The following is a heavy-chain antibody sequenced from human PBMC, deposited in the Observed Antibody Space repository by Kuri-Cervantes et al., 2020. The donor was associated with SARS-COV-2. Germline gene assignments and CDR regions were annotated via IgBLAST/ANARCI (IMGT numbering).Heavy chain of an antibody. Sequence: GGSLRLSCAASGFTFSSHSMNWVRQAPGKGLEWVSSISSSSSYIYYADSVKGRFTISRDNAKNSLYLQMNSLRAEDTAVYYCARDQTGDSAVGAAFDIWGQGTMVTVSS. CDR3: ARDQTGDSAVGAAFDI. CDR1: GFTFSSHS. D-gene: IGHD4-17*01. J-gene: IGHJ3*02. V-gene: IGHV3-21*01. CDR2: ISSSSSYI.